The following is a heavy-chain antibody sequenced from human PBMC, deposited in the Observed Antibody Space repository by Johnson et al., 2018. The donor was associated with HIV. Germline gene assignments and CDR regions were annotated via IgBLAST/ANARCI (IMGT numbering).Heavy chain of an antibody. J-gene: IGHJ3*02. Sequence: MLLVESGGGVVQPGRSLRLSCAASGFTFSSYAMSWVRQAPGKGLEWVSAISGSGGSTYYADSVKGRFTISRDNSKNTLYLQMNSLRAEDTAVYYCAKERVTWSSRGDAFDIWGQGTMVTVTS. CDR2: ISGSGGST. V-gene: IGHV3-23*04. CDR3: AKERVTWSSRGDAFDI. D-gene: IGHD5-18*01. CDR1: GFTFSSYA.